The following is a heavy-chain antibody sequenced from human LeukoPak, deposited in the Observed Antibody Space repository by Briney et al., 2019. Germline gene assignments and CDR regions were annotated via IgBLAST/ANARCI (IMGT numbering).Heavy chain of an antibody. CDR2: ISSSSTI. V-gene: IGHV3-48*02. CDR3: ARDLPPGSSGWYLGY. Sequence: GGSLRLSCAASGFTFSSYSMNWVRQAPRKGLEWVSYISSSSTIYYADSVKGRFTISRDNAKNSLYLQMNSLRDEDTAVYYCARDLPPGSSGWYLGYWGQGTLVTVSS. CDR1: GFTFSSYS. J-gene: IGHJ4*02. D-gene: IGHD6-19*01.